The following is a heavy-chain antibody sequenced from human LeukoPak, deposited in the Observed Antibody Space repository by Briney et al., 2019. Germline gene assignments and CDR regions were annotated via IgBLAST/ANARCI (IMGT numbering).Heavy chain of an antibody. CDR2: IKQDGSEK. J-gene: IGHJ5*02. CDR3: ARFARYGSGSSRFDP. CDR1: GFTFSSYW. Sequence: GGSLRLSCAASGFTFSSYWMSWVRQAPGKGLEWVANIKQDGSEKYYVDSVKGRFTISRDNAENSLYLQMNSLRAEDTAVYYCARFARYGSGSSRFDPWGQGTLVTVSS. D-gene: IGHD3-10*01. V-gene: IGHV3-7*01.